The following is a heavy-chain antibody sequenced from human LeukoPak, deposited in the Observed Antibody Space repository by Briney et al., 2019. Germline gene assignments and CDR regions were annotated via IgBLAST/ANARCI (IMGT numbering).Heavy chain of an antibody. CDR3: ARWASPYGDDWYFDL. CDR2: INHSGST. D-gene: IGHD4-17*01. CDR1: GGSFSGYY. V-gene: IGHV4-34*01. Sequence: PSETLSLTCAVYGGSFSGYYWSWIRQPPGKGLEWIGEINHSGSTNYNPSLKSRVTISVDTSKNQFSLKLSSVTAADTAVYYCARWASPYGDDWYFDLWGRGTLVTVSS. J-gene: IGHJ2*01.